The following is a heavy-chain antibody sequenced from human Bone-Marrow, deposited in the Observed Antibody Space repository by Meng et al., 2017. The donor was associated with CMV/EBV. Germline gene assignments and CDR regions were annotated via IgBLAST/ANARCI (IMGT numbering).Heavy chain of an antibody. CDR3: ARWSSRQLHGYYYGLDV. CDR1: GCTFSSYS. Sequence: GESLKNSGAASGCTFSSYSMNWVRQAPGKGLEWVSSFSSSSSYIYYADSVNGRFTISRDNAKRSLYLHMNSLRAEDTAVYYCARWSSRQLHGYYYGLDVWGQGTTVTVSS. CDR2: FSSSSSYI. D-gene: IGHD2-2*01. J-gene: IGHJ6*02. V-gene: IGHV3-21*01.